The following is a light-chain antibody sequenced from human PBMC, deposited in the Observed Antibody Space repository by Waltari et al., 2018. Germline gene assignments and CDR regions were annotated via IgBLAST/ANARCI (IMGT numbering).Light chain of an antibody. J-gene: IGLJ2*01. CDR2: DVS. V-gene: IGLV2-14*01. Sequence: QSALTQPASVSGSPGQSITISCTGTSNDVGGYNFVSWYQQHPGKAPKLMLFDVSSRASGVSYRFSGSKSGNTASLTISGLQAEDEADYYCNSYTNTSTRVVFGGGTKVTVL. CDR3: NSYTNTSTRVV. CDR1: SNDVGGYNF.